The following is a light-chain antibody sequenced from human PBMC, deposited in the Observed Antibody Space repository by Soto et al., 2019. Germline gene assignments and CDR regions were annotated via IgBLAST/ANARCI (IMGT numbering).Light chain of an antibody. CDR3: LVFYRGARV. CDR1: TGAVTSGHF. V-gene: IGLV7-46*01. CDR2: DAS. J-gene: IGLJ3*02. Sequence: QTVVTQDPSLTVSPGGTVTLTCGSSTGAVTSGHFPYWFQQKPGQAPMTLIYDASDKHSSTPARFSGSLVGGKAALTLSGAQPDDEAEYYCLVFYRGARVFGGGTKLTVL.